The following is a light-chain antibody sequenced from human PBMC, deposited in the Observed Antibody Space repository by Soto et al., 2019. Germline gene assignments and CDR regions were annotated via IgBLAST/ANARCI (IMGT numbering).Light chain of an antibody. CDR3: QHYNTWPWT. CDR1: HSVSSS. J-gene: IGKJ1*01. V-gene: IGKV3-15*01. CDR2: GAS. Sequence: ELVISPSPAALSVTPGESATLSCRASHSVSSSLARYQQKPGQTPRLLIYGASTRATGVPARFSGSGSGTEFTLTIGSLQSEDFAVYYCQHYNTWPWTFGQGTKV.